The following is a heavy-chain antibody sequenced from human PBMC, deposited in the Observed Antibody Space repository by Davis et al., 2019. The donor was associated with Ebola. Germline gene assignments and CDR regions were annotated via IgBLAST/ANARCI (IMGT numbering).Heavy chain of an antibody. V-gene: IGHV1-69*05. Sequence: SVKVSCKASGGTFSSYAISWVRQAPGQGLEWMGGIIPIFGTANYAQKFQGRVTITRDTSASTAYMELSSLRSEDTAVYYCAREGLSGSYYLPRYNWFDPWGQGTLVTVSS. CDR1: GGTFSSYA. CDR3: AREGLSGSYYLPRYNWFDP. J-gene: IGHJ5*02. D-gene: IGHD1-26*01. CDR2: IIPIFGTA.